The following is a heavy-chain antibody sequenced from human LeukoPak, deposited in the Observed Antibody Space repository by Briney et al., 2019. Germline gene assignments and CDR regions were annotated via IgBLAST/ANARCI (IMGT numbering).Heavy chain of an antibody. D-gene: IGHD6-13*01. CDR1: GFTFSSYG. V-gene: IGHV3-33*01. Sequence: GGSLRLSCAASGFTFSSYGMHWVRQAPGKGLEWVAVIWYDGSNKYYADSVKGRFTISRDNSKNTLYLQMNSLRAEDTAVYYCARDHSSSWAYYYYGMDVWGQGTTVTVSS. CDR3: ARDHSSSWAYYYYGMDV. J-gene: IGHJ6*02. CDR2: IWYDGSNK.